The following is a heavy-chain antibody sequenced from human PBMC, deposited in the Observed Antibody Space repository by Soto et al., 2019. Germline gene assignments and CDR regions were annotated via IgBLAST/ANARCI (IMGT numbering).Heavy chain of an antibody. Sequence: SVKVSCKASGGTFSSYAIIWVRQAPGQGLEWMGGIIPIFGTANYAQKFQGRVTITADESTSTAYMELSSLRSEDTAVYYCARVAPYYYDSSGFDYWGQGTLVTVSS. CDR3: ARVAPYYYDSSGFDY. CDR1: GGTFSSYA. CDR2: IIPIFGTA. J-gene: IGHJ4*02. V-gene: IGHV1-69*13. D-gene: IGHD3-22*01.